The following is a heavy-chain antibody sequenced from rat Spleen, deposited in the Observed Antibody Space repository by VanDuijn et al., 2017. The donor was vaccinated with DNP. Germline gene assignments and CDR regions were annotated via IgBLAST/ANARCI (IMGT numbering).Heavy chain of an antibody. J-gene: IGHJ3*01. CDR3: ARHDYSAWFGS. CDR1: GFSFRDYD. CDR2: MSPTTRSS. Sequence: EVQLVESGGDLVQPGRSLRLSCVASGFSFRDYDMAWVRQAPTKGLEWVACMSPTTRSSYYRDSVRGRFTVSRDNAKSSLYLQMNIVRSEDMATYYCARHDYSAWFGSWGPGTLVTVSS. V-gene: IGHV5-22*01. D-gene: IGHD1-1*01.